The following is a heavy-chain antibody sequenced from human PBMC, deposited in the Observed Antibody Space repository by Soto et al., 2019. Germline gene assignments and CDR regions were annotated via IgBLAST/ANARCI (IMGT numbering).Heavy chain of an antibody. CDR1: GFTFFTYT. J-gene: IGHJ4*02. Sequence: EVQLVESGGGLVKPGGSLRLSCAASGFTFFTYTMNWVRQAPGKGLEWVSSISSSNRYIYYADSVKGRFTISRDNAKNSLYLQMNSLRVEDTAVYHCAIDLNYFGSGSTFDYWGQGTLVTVSS. V-gene: IGHV3-21*01. D-gene: IGHD3-10*01. CDR2: ISSSNRYI. CDR3: AIDLNYFGSGSTFDY.